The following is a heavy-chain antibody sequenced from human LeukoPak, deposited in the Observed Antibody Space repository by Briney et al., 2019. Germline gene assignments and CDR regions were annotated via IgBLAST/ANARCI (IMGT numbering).Heavy chain of an antibody. J-gene: IGHJ6*04. CDR1: GYSFSSYW. CDR3: ARLGGYDNYYYYGMDV. CDR2: IYPGDSDT. Sequence: GESLKISCKGSGYSFSSYWIAWVRQMPGKGLEWMGIIYPGDSDTRYSPSFQGQVSISADKSISTAYLQWSSLKASDSAMYYCARLGGYDNYYYYGMDVWGKGTTVTASS. D-gene: IGHD5-12*01. V-gene: IGHV5-51*01.